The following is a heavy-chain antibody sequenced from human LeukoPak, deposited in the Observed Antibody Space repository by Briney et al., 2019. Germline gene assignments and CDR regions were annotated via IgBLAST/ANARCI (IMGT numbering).Heavy chain of an antibody. V-gene: IGHV3-11*01. J-gene: IGHJ6*02. D-gene: IGHD3-22*01. Sequence: PSETLSLTCAVYGGSFSGYYWSWIRQAPGKGLEWVSYISSSGSTIYYADSVKGRFTISRDNAKNSLYLQMNSLRAEDTAVYYCARADYYDSSGYLYYYGMDVWGQGTTVTVSS. CDR2: ISSSGSTI. CDR3: ARADYYDSSGYLYYYGMDV. CDR1: GGSFSGYY.